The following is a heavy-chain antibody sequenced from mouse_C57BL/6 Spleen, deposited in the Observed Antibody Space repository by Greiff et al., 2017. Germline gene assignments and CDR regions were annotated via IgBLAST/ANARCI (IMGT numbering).Heavy chain of an antibody. V-gene: IGHV1-5*01. Sequence: EVQLQQSGTVLARPGASVKMSCKTSGYTFTSYWMHWVKQRPGPGLEWIGAIYPGNSDTSYNQKFKGKAKLTAVTSASTAYMELSSLTNEDSAVYYCTRERYYYGSSPDSFDYWGQGTTLTVSS. CDR3: TRERYYYGSSPDSFDY. CDR2: IYPGNSDT. CDR1: GYTFTSYW. D-gene: IGHD1-1*01. J-gene: IGHJ2*01.